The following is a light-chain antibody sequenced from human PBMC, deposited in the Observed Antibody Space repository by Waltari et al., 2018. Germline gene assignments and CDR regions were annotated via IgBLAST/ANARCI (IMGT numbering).Light chain of an antibody. CDR3: SSYTRSSPRAL. CDR1: SSDVGGYNY. V-gene: IGLV2-14*01. Sequence: QSALTQPASVSGSPGQSITISCTGTSSDVGGYNYVSWYQQHPGQAPKLMIIGFRNRPSGISNRFSGDKPGNAASLTLSGLPDEDEAIYYCSSYTRSSPRALFGGGTKLTVL. J-gene: IGLJ2*01. CDR2: GFR.